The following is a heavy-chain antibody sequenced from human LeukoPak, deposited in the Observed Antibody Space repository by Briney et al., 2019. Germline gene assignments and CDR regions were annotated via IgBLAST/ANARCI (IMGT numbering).Heavy chain of an antibody. CDR2: IYYSGST. CDR1: GGSVSSGSYY. D-gene: IGHD2-15*01. Sequence: SETLSLTCTVSGGSVSSGSYYWSWIRQPPGKGLEWIGYIYYSGSTNYNPSLKSRVTISVDTSKNQFSLKLSSVTAADTAVYYCARDFRYCSGGSCFVSYYGMDVWGQGTTVTVSS. J-gene: IGHJ6*02. V-gene: IGHV4-61*01. CDR3: ARDFRYCSGGSCFVSYYGMDV.